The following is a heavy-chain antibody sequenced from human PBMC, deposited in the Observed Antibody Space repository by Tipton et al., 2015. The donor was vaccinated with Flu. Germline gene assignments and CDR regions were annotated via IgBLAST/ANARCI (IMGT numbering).Heavy chain of an antibody. CDR3: ARDNLLQSGGIRPYYYYAMDV. J-gene: IGHJ6*02. CDR1: GGSINGYF. D-gene: IGHD3-16*02. Sequence: TLSLTCTVSGGSINGYFWSWIRQSPGKGLEWIGNVYYSGSTSYDPSFKSRVTILVDTSNNQFSLKLSSVTAADTAVYYCARDNLLQSGGIRPYYYYAMDVWGQDTTVIVSS. CDR2: VYYSGST. V-gene: IGHV4-59*01.